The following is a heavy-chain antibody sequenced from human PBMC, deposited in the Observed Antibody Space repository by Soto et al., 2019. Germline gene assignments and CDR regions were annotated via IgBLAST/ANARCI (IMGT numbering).Heavy chain of an antibody. Sequence: SQTLSLTCAISGDSVSSNSAAWNWIRQSPSRGLEWLGRTYYRSKWYNDYAVSVKSRITINPDTSKNQFSLQLASVTAADTAVYYCARDLWVEPELYYYGMDVWGQGTTVTVSS. CDR1: GDSVSSNSAA. D-gene: IGHD1-1*01. V-gene: IGHV6-1*01. CDR3: ARDLWVEPELYYYGMDV. J-gene: IGHJ6*02. CDR2: TYYRSKWYN.